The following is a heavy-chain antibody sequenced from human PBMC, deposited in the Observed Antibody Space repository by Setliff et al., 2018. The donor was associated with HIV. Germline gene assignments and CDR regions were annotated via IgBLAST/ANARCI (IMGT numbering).Heavy chain of an antibody. CDR1: GFTFINYY. Sequence: GGSLRLSCAASGFTFINYYMAWVRQRPGKGLEWVANINLDGSGTHYVDSVTGRFTISRDNAKNSLYLRLNSLRVDDTDVYYCVRDSARPGGITPPWGQGTLVTVSS. D-gene: IGHD3-16*01. CDR2: INLDGSGT. V-gene: IGHV3-7*03. CDR3: VRDSARPGGITPP. J-gene: IGHJ5*02.